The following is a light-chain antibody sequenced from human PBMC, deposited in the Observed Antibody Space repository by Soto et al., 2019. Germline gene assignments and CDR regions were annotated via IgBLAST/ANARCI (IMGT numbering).Light chain of an antibody. CDR1: SSDVGGYNY. Sequence: QSVLTQPPSASGSPGQSVTISCTGTSSDVGGYNYVSWYQQHPVKAPKLMIYEVSKRPSGVPDRFSGSKSGNTASLTVSGLQAEDEADYYCSSYAGSNNFGVFGTGTKVTVL. J-gene: IGLJ1*01. V-gene: IGLV2-8*01. CDR2: EVS. CDR3: SSYAGSNNFGV.